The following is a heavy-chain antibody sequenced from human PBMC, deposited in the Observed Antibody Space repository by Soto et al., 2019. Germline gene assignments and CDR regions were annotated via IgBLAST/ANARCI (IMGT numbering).Heavy chain of an antibody. CDR3: AKNSQSVYGEEYFQH. V-gene: IGHV3-23*01. CDR1: GFTFSNYA. J-gene: IGHJ1*01. CDR2: ISGSGGST. D-gene: IGHD3-16*01. Sequence: EVPLLESGGGLVQPGGSLRLSCAASGFTFSNYAMSWVRQAPGKGLEWVSSISGSGGSTYHADSVRGRFTISRDNSKNMLYLQMTSLRAEDTAVYYCAKNSQSVYGEEYFQHWGQGTLVTVSS.